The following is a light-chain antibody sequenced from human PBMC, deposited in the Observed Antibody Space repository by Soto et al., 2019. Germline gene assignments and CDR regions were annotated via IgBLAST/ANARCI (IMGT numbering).Light chain of an antibody. J-gene: IGKJ4*01. Sequence: EIVLTQSPGTLSLSPGDRATLSCRASQSVISDYLAWYQQKPGQAPRLLIYGASGRATGIPDRFSGSGSGTDFTLTISRLEPEDFAVYYRQQSGSSPLTFGGGTKVEIK. CDR1: QSVISDY. V-gene: IGKV3-20*01. CDR3: QQSGSSPLT. CDR2: GAS.